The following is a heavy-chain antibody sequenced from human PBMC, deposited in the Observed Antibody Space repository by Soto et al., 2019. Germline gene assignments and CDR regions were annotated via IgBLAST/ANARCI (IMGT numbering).Heavy chain of an antibody. V-gene: IGHV3-33*01. CDR2: IWYDGSNA. CDR3: ASGSPFEYYDTLTGYHRFDY. J-gene: IGHJ4*02. CDR1: RFSFSSFG. Sequence: QVQLVESGGGVVQPGRSLRLSCATSRFSFSSFGMHWVRQAPGKGLEWVALIWYDGSNAYYADSVKGRFTISRANSKNTLYLQMDSVRAEYTAVYYWASGSPFEYYDTLTGYHRFDYWGQGTLVTVSS. D-gene: IGHD3-9*01.